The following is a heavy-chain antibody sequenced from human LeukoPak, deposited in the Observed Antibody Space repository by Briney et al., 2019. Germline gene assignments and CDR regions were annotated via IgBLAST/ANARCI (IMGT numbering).Heavy chain of an antibody. V-gene: IGHV1-69*04. CDR3: AREMGDREFYFDY. J-gene: IGHJ4*02. D-gene: IGHD3-10*01. Sequence: SVKVSCKASGGTFSYFAFSWVRQAPGQGLQWVGRIIPIVDVTSYAQNFKGRVTITADESTTTAYMELSSLRSEDTAVYYCAREMGDREFYFDYWGQGTLVTVSS. CDR2: IIPIVDVT. CDR1: GGTFSYFA.